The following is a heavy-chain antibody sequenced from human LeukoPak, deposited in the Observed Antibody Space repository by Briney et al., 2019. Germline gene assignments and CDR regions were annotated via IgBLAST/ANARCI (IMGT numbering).Heavy chain of an antibody. V-gene: IGHV4-39*01. CDR2: IYYSGST. D-gene: IGHD3-16*02. Sequence: PSETLSLTCTVSGGSISSSSYYWGWIRQPPGKGLEWIGSIYYSGSTYYNPSLKSRVTISVDTSKNQFSLKLSSVTAADTAVYYCARRPLMITFGGVIVIGWFDPWGQGTLVTVSS. CDR3: ARRPLMITFGGVIVIGWFDP. J-gene: IGHJ5*02. CDR1: GGSISSSSYY.